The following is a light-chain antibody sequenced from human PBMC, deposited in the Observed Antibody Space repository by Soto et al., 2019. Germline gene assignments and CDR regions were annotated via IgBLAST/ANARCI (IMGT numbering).Light chain of an antibody. CDR3: QQRSNWPRIT. V-gene: IGKV3-11*01. Sequence: EILLTQSPSTLSLSPGERATLSCRASQSVSSYLAWYQQKPGQAPRLLIYDASNRATGIPARFSGSGSGTDFTLTISSLEHEDFAVHYCQQRSNWPRITFGGGTKVDIK. J-gene: IGKJ4*01. CDR2: DAS. CDR1: QSVSSY.